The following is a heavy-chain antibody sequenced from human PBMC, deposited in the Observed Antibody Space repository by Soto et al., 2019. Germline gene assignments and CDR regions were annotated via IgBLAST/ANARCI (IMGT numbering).Heavy chain of an antibody. CDR1: GGSFSGYY. D-gene: IGHD3-3*01. J-gene: IGHJ4*02. Sequence: SETLSLTCAVYGGSFSGYYWTWIRQPPGKGLEWIGEINHSGSTNYIPSLKSRVSISVDMSKNQFSLKLTSVTAADTAVYYCARGRDYDLWSAYPGDFDYWGQGRLVTVSS. V-gene: IGHV4-34*01. CDR3: ARGRDYDLWSAYPGDFDY. CDR2: INHSGST.